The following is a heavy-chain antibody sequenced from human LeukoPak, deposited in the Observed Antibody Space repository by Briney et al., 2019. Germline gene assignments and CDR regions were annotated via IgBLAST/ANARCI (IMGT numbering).Heavy chain of an antibody. CDR1: GLRVSSNF. CDR3: ASWPVGWYGEDS. Sequence: PGGSLRLSCAATGLRVSSNFMSWVRQAPGKGLEWVSVIYGGGSTYYADSVKGRFTIPRDTPKNTLYLQMNSLRVEDTAVYYCASWPVGWYGEDSWGQGTLVTVSS. V-gene: IGHV3-53*01. D-gene: IGHD6-19*01. J-gene: IGHJ4*02. CDR2: IYGGGST.